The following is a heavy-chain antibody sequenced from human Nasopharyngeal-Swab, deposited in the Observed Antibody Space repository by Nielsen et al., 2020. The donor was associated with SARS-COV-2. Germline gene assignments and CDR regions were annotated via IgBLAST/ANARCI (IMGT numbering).Heavy chain of an antibody. CDR1: GFTFSSYA. D-gene: IGHD3-3*01. J-gene: IGHJ5*02. Sequence: GGSLRLSCEASGFTFSSYAMTWVRQAPGKGLEWVSGISGSGGSTYYADSVKGRYTIFRDNSKNTLYLQMNSLRAEDTAVYFCAKDRDYDPWSGFPVRLDPWGQGTLVTVSS. V-gene: IGHV3-23*01. CDR3: AKDRDYDPWSGFPVRLDP. CDR2: ISGSGGST.